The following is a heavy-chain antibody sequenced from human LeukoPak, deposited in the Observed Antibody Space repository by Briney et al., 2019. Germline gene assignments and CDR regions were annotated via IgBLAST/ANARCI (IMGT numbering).Heavy chain of an antibody. CDR3: ARTMVRGVNFDY. CDR2: INPNSGGT. J-gene: IGHJ4*02. Sequence: ASVKVSCKASGYTFTGYYMHWVRQAPGQGLEWMGRINPNSGGTNYAQKFQGRVTMTRDTSISTAYMELSRLRSDDTAVYYCARTMVRGVNFDYWGQGTLVTVSS. V-gene: IGHV1-2*02. D-gene: IGHD3-10*01. CDR1: GYTFTGYY.